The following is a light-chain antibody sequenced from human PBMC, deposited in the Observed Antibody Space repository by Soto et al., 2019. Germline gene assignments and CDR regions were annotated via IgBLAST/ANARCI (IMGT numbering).Light chain of an antibody. Sequence: DIQMTQSPPSLSASVGDRVTITCRASQTISTYLNWYQQKPGKAPKLLIYAASTLQSGVPSRFSGSGSGTDFTLTISSLQPEDFATYYCQQSHGIPYTFGQGMKLESK. CDR1: QTISTY. V-gene: IGKV1-39*01. J-gene: IGKJ2*01. CDR3: QQSHGIPYT. CDR2: AAS.